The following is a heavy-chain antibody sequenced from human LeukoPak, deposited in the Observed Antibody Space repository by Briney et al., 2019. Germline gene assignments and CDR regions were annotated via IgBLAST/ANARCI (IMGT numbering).Heavy chain of an antibody. CDR1: GFTFSNYG. J-gene: IGHJ4*02. CDR3: AKDGVGYGGSEFDY. V-gene: IGHV3-30*02. CDR2: IRYDGSNK. Sequence: GRSLRLSCAASGFTFSNYGMHWVRQAPGKGLEWVAFIRYDGSNKYYADSVKGRFTISRDNSKNTLYLQMNSLRAEDTAVYYCAKDGVGYGGSEFDYWGQGTLVTVSS. D-gene: IGHD4-23*01.